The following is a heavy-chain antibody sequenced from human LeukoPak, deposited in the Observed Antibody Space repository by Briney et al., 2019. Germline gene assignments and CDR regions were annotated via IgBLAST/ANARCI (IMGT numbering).Heavy chain of an antibody. D-gene: IGHD6-6*01. CDR1: EFTFSSYA. J-gene: IGHJ4*02. V-gene: IGHV3-23*01. CDR3: AKFGGSSGGNFDY. CDR2: ISGSADST. Sequence: GGSLRLSCAGSEFTFSSYAMSWVRQAPGKGLEWVSAISGSADSTYYADSVKGRFTTSRDNSKNTLYLQMNSLRAEDTAVYYCAKFGGSSGGNFDYWGQGTLVTVSS.